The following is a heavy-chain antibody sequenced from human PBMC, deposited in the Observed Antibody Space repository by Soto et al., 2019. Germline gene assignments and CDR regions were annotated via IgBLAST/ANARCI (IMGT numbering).Heavy chain of an antibody. Sequence: PSETLSLTCAVYGESFSAYIWTWIRQTPGKGLQWIGQINHSGSASYNPSLESRVTISVDTSKNQISLSLTSVTAADTAVYYCAATPRYWGQGTLVTVSS. V-gene: IGHV4-34*01. D-gene: IGHD1-26*01. CDR1: GESFSAYI. J-gene: IGHJ4*02. CDR2: INHSGSA. CDR3: AATPRY.